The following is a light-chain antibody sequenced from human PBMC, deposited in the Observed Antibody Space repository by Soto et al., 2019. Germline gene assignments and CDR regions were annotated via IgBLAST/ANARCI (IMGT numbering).Light chain of an antibody. V-gene: IGKV4-1*01. CDR3: HQYYSIPLT. CDR2: GAS. Sequence: DIVVIPPPECLPVSLGERGTINCKWTQSVVYRTNNKNYLAWYQQRSGQPPKLLIYGASTRDSGVPDRFSGSGSGTDFTLTISSMQAEDVAIYYCHQYYSIPLTFGQGTKVDIK. J-gene: IGKJ1*01. CDR1: QSVVYRTNNKNY.